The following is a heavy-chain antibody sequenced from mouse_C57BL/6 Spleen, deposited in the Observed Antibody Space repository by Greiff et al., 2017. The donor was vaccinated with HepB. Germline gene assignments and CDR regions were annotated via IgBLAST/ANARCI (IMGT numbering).Heavy chain of an antibody. J-gene: IGHJ2*01. CDR2: IYPRDGST. V-gene: IGHV1-78*01. CDR3: ARGKTYGYDEGDYFDY. D-gene: IGHD2-2*01. Sequence: QVQLQQSDAELVKPGASVKISCKVSGYTFTDHTIHWMKQRPEQGLEWIGYIYPRDGSTKNNEKFKGKATLTADKSSSTAYMQLNSLTSEDSAVYFCARGKTYGYDEGDYFDYWGQGTTLTVSS. CDR1: GYTFTDHT.